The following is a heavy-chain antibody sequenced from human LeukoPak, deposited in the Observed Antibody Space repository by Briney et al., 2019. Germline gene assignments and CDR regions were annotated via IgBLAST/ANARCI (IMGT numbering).Heavy chain of an antibody. CDR3: ARGKSAGI. J-gene: IGHJ4*02. CDR2: ISWNSGII. V-gene: IGHV3-9*01. Sequence: PGGSLRLSCAASGFTFDDYAMHWVRRAPGKGLEWVSRISWNSGIIGYADSVKGRFTISRDNANNTLYLQMNSLRAEDTAMYYCARGKSAGIWGQGTLVTVSS. CDR1: GFTFDDYA.